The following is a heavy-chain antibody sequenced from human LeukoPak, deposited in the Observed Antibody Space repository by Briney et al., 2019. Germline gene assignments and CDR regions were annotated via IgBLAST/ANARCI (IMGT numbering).Heavy chain of an antibody. CDR1: GFTFSSYG. Sequence: GGSLRLSCAASGFTFSSYGMHWVRQAPGKGLEWVAFIRYDGSNKYYADSVKGRFTISRDNSKNTLYLQMNSLRAEDTAVYYCARDRRASTIFGVATLDYWGQGTLVTVSS. V-gene: IGHV3-30*02. D-gene: IGHD3-3*01. J-gene: IGHJ4*02. CDR2: IRYDGSNK. CDR3: ARDRRASTIFGVATLDY.